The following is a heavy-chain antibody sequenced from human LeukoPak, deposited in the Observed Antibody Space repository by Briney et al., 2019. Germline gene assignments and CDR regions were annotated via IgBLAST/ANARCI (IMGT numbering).Heavy chain of an antibody. Sequence: PGGSLRLSCAASGFTFSSYAMSWVRQAPGKGLEWVASINPDGNKKYSADSVEGRFTISRDNAKNSLYLQMNSLTDEDTAVYYCAREPPGNYDSSGHYYAYFDCWGQGTLVTVSS. D-gene: IGHD3-22*01. J-gene: IGHJ4*02. CDR1: GFTFSSYA. V-gene: IGHV3-7*01. CDR3: AREPPGNYDSSGHYYAYFDC. CDR2: INPDGNKK.